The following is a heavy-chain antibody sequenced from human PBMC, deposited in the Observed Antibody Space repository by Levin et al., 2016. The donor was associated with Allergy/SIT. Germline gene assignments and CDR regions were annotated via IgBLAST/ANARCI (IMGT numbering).Heavy chain of an antibody. J-gene: IGHJ4*02. V-gene: IGHV3-21*01. Sequence: WIRQPPGKGLEWVSSISTSGTYIYYADSVKGRFTISRDNAKNSLYLQMHSLRGEDTALYYCAREQAQIGVAYDYWGQGALVTVSS. CDR3: AREQAQIGVAYDY. CDR2: ISTSGTYI. D-gene: IGHD3-3*01.